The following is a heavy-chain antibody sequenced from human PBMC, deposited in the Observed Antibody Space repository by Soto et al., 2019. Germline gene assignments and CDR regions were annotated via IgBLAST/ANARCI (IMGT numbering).Heavy chain of an antibody. CDR3: ARDSKDGDFEC. CDR1: VGSISSYY. J-gene: IGHJ4*02. CDR2: IYYSGST. V-gene: IGHV4-59*01. Sequence: SETLSLTCTFSVGSISSYYWSWIRQPPGKGLEWIGYIYYSGSTNYNPSLKSRVTISVDTSKNQFSLKLSSVTAADTAVYYCARDSKDGDFECWGQGTLVIVS.